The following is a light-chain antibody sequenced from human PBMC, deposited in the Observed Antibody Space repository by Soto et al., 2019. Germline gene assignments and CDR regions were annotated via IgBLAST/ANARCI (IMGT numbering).Light chain of an antibody. CDR1: QGISSW. J-gene: IGKJ3*01. Sequence: DLPMTQSPSSVSASVGDRVTISCRASQGISSWLAWYQQKPGKAPSLLIYSASTLHSGVPSRFSGSGSGTDFTLTISSLQPEDFATYYCQQANSCPLTFGPGTKVDMK. V-gene: IGKV1-12*01. CDR3: QQANSCPLT. CDR2: SAS.